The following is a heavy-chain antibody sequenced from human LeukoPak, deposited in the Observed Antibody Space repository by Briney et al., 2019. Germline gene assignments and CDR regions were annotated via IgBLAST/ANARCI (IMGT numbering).Heavy chain of an antibody. Sequence: ASATVSCTASGYTFTSYYMHWVRQAPGQGLEWMGIINPSGGSTSYAQKFQGRVTMTRDTSTSTVYMELSSLRSEDTAVYYCARSPTVGFDYWGQGTLVTVSS. CDR1: GYTFTSYY. D-gene: IGHD4-17*01. CDR3: ARSPTVGFDY. V-gene: IGHV1-46*01. J-gene: IGHJ4*02. CDR2: INPSGGST.